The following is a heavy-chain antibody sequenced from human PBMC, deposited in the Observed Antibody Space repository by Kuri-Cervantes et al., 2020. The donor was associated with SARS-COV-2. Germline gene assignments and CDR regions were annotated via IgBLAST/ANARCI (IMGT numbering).Heavy chain of an antibody. V-gene: IGHV3-73*01. J-gene: IGHJ6*03. D-gene: IGHD3-3*01. CDR1: GFLFSASA. Sequence: GESLKISCGVSGFLFSASAIHWVRQASGKGLEWVGRVRGKANNYATAYAASVKGRFTISRDDSKNMAYLQMNSLKTDDTAVYYCAGLDFWSGYYMDVWGKGTTVTVSS. CDR3: AGLDFWSGYYMDV. CDR2: VRGKANNYAT.